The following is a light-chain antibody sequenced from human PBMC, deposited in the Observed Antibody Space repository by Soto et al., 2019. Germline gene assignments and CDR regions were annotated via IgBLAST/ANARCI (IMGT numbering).Light chain of an antibody. CDR2: TAS. CDR1: QSLASNY. V-gene: IGKV3-20*01. Sequence: EIVLTQSPGTLSLSPGERATLSCRASQSLASNYLAWYQQKPGQAPRLLIYTASTRATGIPDRFSGSGSGTDFTLTISILEPEDFAVYYCQHYESSLPSYTFGQGTKLEVK. CDR3: QHYESSLPSYT. J-gene: IGKJ2*01.